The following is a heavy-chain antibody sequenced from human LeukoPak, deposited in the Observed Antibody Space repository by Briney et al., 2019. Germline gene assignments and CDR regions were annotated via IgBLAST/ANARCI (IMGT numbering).Heavy chain of an antibody. V-gene: IGHV4-59*01. CDR1: GGSISSYY. J-gene: IGHJ4*02. Sequence: SETLSLTCTVSGGSISSYYWSWIRQPPGKGLEWIGYIYYSGSTNYNPSLKSRVTISVDTSKNQFSLKLSSVSAADTAVYYCRGFGVMGASRDYWGQGTLATVSS. CDR2: IYYSGST. D-gene: IGHD3-10*01. CDR3: RGFGVMGASRDY.